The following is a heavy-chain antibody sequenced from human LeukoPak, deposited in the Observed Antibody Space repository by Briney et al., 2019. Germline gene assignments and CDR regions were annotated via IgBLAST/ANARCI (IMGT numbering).Heavy chain of an antibody. J-gene: IGHJ4*02. CDR3: ARERTREYFDY. Sequence: GGSLRLSCAASGFTVSSNYMSWVRQAPGKGLEWVSVIYSGGSTYYADSVKGRFTISRDNSKNTLCLQMNSLRAEDTAVYYCARERTREYFDYWGQGTLVTVSS. CDR1: GFTVSSNY. V-gene: IGHV3-66*01. D-gene: IGHD2-15*01. CDR2: IYSGGST.